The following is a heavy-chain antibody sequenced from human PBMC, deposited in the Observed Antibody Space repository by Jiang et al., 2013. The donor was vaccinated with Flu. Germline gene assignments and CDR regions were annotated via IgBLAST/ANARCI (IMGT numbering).Heavy chain of an antibody. CDR1: GYTFTSYG. V-gene: IGHV1-18*01. CDR3: AREYGTQYSSGLWQLHFDY. CDR2: ISAYNGNT. Sequence: SGAEVKKPGASVKVSCKASGYTFTSYGISWVRQAPGQGLEWMGWISAYNGNTNYAQKLQGRVTMTTDTSTSTAYMELRSLRSDDTAVYYCAREYGTQYSSGLWQLHFDYWGQGTLVTVSS. D-gene: IGHD6-19*01. J-gene: IGHJ4*02.